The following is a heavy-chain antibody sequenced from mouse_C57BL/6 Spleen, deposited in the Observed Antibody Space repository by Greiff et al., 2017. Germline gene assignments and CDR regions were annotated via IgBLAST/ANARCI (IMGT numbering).Heavy chain of an antibody. CDR1: GYTFTSYW. CDR3: ARGVYYDYDLYFDY. D-gene: IGHD2-4*01. Sequence: QVQLQQPGAELVKPGASVKLSCKASGYTFTSYWMHWVKQRPGRGLEWIGRIDPNSGGTKYNEKFKSKATLTVDKPSSTAYMQLSSLTSEDSAVYYCARGVYYDYDLYFDYWGQGTTLTVSS. V-gene: IGHV1-72*01. CDR2: IDPNSGGT. J-gene: IGHJ2*01.